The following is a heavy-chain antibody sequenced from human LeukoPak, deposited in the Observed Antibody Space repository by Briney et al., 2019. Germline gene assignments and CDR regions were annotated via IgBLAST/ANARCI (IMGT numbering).Heavy chain of an antibody. CDR3: AREKSRRAFDI. CDR1: GFTFSSYS. J-gene: IGHJ3*02. D-gene: IGHD2-2*01. V-gene: IGHV3-21*01. Sequence: PGGSPRLSCAASGFTFSSYSMNWVRQAPGKGLEWVSSISSSSSYIYYADSVKGRFTISRDNAKNSLYLQMNSLRAEDTAVYYCAREKSRRAFDIWGQGTMVTVSS. CDR2: ISSSSSYI.